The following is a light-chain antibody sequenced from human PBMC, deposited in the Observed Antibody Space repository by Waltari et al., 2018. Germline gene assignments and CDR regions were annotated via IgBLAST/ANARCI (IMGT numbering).Light chain of an antibody. CDR1: SSDVGNYKL. J-gene: IGLJ3*02. CDR3: SLYSTTTDM. CDR2: EGF. V-gene: IGLV2-23*01. Sequence: QSALTQPASVSGSPGQSITIFCTGPSSDVGNYKLLSWYQQHPGKPPKLIIYEGFKRPSGVSDRFSGSQSANTASLTISGLQAEDEADYYCSLYSTTTDMFGGGTKVSVL.